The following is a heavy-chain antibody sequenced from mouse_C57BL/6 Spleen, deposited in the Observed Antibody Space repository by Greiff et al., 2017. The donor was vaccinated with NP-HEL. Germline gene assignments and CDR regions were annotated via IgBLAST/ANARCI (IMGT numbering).Heavy chain of an antibody. J-gene: IGHJ3*01. Sequence: EVKVVESGEGLVKPGGSLKLSCAASGFTFSSYAMSWVRQTPEKRLEWVAYISSGGDYIYYADTVKGRFTISRDNARNTLYLQMSSLKSEDTAMYYCTRGSPYDYGFAYWGQGTLVTVSA. V-gene: IGHV5-9-1*02. D-gene: IGHD2-4*01. CDR1: GFTFSSYA. CDR2: ISSGGDYI. CDR3: TRGSPYDYGFAY.